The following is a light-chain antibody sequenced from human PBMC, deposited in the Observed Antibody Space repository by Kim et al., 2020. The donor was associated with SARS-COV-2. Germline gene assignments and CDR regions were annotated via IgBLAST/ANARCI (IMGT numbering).Light chain of an antibody. CDR2: DAS. Sequence: EIVLTQSPATLSLSPGQRATLSCRASQSVSTYLAWYQQKPGQPPRLLIYDASNRASGIPARFSGSGSGTDFSLTISSLEPEDLAVYYCQQRSYWPRTFGGGTKLEI. CDR3: QQRSYWPRT. V-gene: IGKV3-11*01. J-gene: IGKJ4*01. CDR1: QSVSTY.